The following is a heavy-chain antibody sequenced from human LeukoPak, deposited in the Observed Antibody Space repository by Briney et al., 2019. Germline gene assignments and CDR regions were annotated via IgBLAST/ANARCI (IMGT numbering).Heavy chain of an antibody. CDR1: GYTFTGYY. V-gene: IGHV1-2*02. D-gene: IGHD1-7*01. Sequence: ASVKVSCKASGYTFTGYYIHWVRQAPGQGLEWMEWINPKSGGANYAQKFQGRVTMTRDTSISTAYMELSRLRSVDTAVYYCAREDFCSSGNYFDPWGQGTLVTVSS. CDR3: AREDFCSSGNYFDP. CDR2: INPKSGGA. J-gene: IGHJ5*02.